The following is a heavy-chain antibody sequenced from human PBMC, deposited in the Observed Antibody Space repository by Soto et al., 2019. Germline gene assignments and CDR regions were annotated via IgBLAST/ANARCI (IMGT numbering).Heavy chain of an antibody. CDR3: ARAEGGYCSGGSCYSGYYYYGMDV. CDR1: GGSISSGNYY. V-gene: IGHV4-30-4*01. D-gene: IGHD2-15*01. Sequence: QVQLQESGPGLLKPSQTLSLTCSVSGGSISSGNYYWSWIRQPPGKGLEWIGHICYSGSSYYNPSLKSRVNISLEMSKNQFSLRLSSVTAADTAVYYCARAEGGYCSGGSCYSGYYYYGMDVWGQGTTVTVSS. CDR2: ICYSGSS. J-gene: IGHJ6*02.